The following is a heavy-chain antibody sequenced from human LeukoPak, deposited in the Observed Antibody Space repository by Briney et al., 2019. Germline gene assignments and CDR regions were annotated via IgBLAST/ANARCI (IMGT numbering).Heavy chain of an antibody. V-gene: IGHV4-39*07. J-gene: IGHJ5*02. CDR1: GGSISSSSYY. CDR3: ARDWGRIAVAGTYNWFDP. D-gene: IGHD6-19*01. CDR2: INHSGST. Sequence: SETLSLTCTVSGGSISSSSYYWSWIRQPPGKGPEWIGEINHSGSTNYNPSLKSRVTISVDTSKNQFSLKLSSVTAADTAVYYCARDWGRIAVAGTYNWFDPWGQGTLVTVSS.